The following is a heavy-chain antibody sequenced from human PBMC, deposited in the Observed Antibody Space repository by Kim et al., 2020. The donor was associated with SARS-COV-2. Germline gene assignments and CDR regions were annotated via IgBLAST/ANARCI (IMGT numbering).Heavy chain of an antibody. CDR1: GFSFSSYS. CDR2: IRRDSNPI. Sequence: GGSLRLSCAASGFSFSSYSMNWVRQAPGKGLEWVSSIRRDSNPIFYASSVEGRFTISRDNAKNSLYLQMNSLRGEDTAVYYCATRLVGAPLVYWGHGALGTLSS. V-gene: IGHV3-21*01. D-gene: IGHD6-6*01. J-gene: IGHJ4*01. CDR3: ATRLVGAPLVY.